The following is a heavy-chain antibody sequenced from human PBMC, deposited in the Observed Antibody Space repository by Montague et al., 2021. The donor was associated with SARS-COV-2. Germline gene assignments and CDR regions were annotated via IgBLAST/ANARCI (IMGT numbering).Heavy chain of an antibody. Sequence: SETLSLTCAVYAGSFSDYSWTWIRQPPGKGLEWIGEINHRGSTNYNPSLKSRVTISVDTSKNQFSLTMTPVTAADTAVYYCAGGRQHIDMVVVVVTGGEYYFDFWGQGTLVTVSS. CDR2: INHRGST. J-gene: IGHJ4*02. CDR1: AGSFSDYS. D-gene: IGHD3-22*01. V-gene: IGHV4-34*01. CDR3: AGGRQHIDMVVVVVTGGEYYFDF.